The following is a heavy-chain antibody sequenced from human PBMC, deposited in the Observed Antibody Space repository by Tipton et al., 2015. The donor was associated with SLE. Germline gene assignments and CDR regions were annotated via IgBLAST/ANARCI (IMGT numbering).Heavy chain of an antibody. CDR3: ARDWGGEALDF. CDR1: GGSISGYY. V-gene: IGHV4-4*07. Sequence: LRLSCTVSGGSISGYYWSWVRPPAGKGLEWSGRIYTSASTIYNPSLNSRVTMSLDTSKSQFSLKLTSVTAADTAVYYCARDWGGEALDFWGPGTLVTVSP. J-gene: IGHJ4*02. CDR2: IYTSAST. D-gene: IGHD2-21*01.